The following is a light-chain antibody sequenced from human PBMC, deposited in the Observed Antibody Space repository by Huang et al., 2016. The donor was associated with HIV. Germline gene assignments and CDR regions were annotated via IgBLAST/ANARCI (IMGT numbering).Light chain of an antibody. V-gene: IGKV3-11*01. CDR3: QQRGFWPLT. Sequence: EVVLTQSPATLSLSPGERGTLYCRASQNVSNYLAWYQQRLGQPPRLLIDDSSHRATGTPARFSGGGSGTDFSLTISSLEPEDFAVYYCQQRGFWPLTFGGGTKVDMK. CDR1: QNVSNY. J-gene: IGKJ4*01. CDR2: DSS.